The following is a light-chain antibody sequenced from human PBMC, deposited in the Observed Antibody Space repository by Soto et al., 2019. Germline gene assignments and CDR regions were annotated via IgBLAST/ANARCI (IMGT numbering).Light chain of an antibody. CDR2: GAS. Sequence: EIVLTQSPGTLSLSPGERATLSCRASQSVSSNYLAWYQQKPGQAPRLLIYGASSRAPGVPDRFSGSGSGTDFTLTISRVEPEYSAVYSCQHYGTSRVTFGAGTKVDIK. V-gene: IGKV3-20*01. J-gene: IGKJ3*01. CDR3: QHYGTSRVT. CDR1: QSVSSNY.